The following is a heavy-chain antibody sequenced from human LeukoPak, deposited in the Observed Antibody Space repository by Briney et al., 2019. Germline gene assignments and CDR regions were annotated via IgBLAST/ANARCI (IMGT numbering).Heavy chain of an antibody. CDR3: ARTKAPDYVWGSYAPPTYYFDY. CDR1: GFTFSTYW. CDR2: IKHDGSEK. J-gene: IGHJ4*02. D-gene: IGHD3-16*01. V-gene: IGHV3-7*03. Sequence: GESLRLSCAASGFTFSTYWLSWVRQPPGKGLQWVANIKHDGSEKNYVDSVKGRFTISKDNAKHSLSLQMSSLRAEDTAVYYCARTKAPDYVWGSYAPPTYYFDYWGQGTLVTVSS.